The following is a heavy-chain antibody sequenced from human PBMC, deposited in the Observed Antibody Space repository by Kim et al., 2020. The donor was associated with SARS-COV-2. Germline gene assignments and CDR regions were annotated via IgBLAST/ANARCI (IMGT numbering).Heavy chain of an antibody. CDR2: IYSGGST. CDR1: GFTVSSNY. V-gene: IGHV3-53*01. D-gene: IGHD3-22*01. Sequence: GGSLRLSCAASGFTVSSNYMSWVRQAPGKGLEWVSVIYSGGSTYYADSVKGRFTISRDNSKNTLYLQMNSLRAEDTAVYYCARDRDYYDSSGYYFRNYYYGMDVWGQGTSVTVSS. J-gene: IGHJ6*02. CDR3: ARDRDYYDSSGYYFRNYYYGMDV.